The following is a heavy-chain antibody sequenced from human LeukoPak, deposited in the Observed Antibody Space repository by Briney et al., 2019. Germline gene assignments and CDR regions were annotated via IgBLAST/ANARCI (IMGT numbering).Heavy chain of an antibody. D-gene: IGHD6-6*01. CDR2: INPNSGGT. CDR1: GYTFTGYY. Sequence: ASVKVSCKASGYTFTGYYMHWVRQAPGQGLEWMGWINPNSGGTNYAQKFQGRVTMTRDTSISTAYMELSRLRSDDTAVYYCARDRGYSSSYQKDAFDIWGQGTMVIVSS. V-gene: IGHV1-2*02. CDR3: ARDRGYSSSYQKDAFDI. J-gene: IGHJ3*02.